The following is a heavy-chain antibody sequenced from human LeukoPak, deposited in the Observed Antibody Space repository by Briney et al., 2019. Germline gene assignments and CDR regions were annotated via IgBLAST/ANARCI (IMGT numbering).Heavy chain of an antibody. J-gene: IGHJ3*02. Sequence: SETLSLTCTVTGGSISNYYWSWLRQPAGKGLEWIGRIYTSASTNYNPSLKSRVTLSVDASKNQFSLRLSSLTAADTGVYYCGRGRYCSATICSGGDAFDIWGQGTVVTVSS. CDR2: IYTSAST. CDR3: GRGRYCSATICSGGDAFDI. CDR1: GGSISNYY. V-gene: IGHV4-4*07. D-gene: IGHD2-2*01.